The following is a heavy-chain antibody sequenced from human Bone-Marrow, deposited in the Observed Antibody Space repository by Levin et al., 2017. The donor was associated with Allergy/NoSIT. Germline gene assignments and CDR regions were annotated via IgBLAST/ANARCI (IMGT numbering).Heavy chain of an antibody. V-gene: IGHV3-21*01. J-gene: IGHJ4*02. D-gene: IGHD2-2*01. CDR3: AKDEGPFSSSFAFDC. CDR1: GFNFASYG. Sequence: GESLKISCAASGFNFASYGMNWVRQAPGKGLEWVSSISGTGRHIYLADSLKGRFTISRDNAKNSLSPQMNNLRVEDTAVFYCAKDEGPFSSSFAFDCWGQGALVTVSS. CDR2: ISGTGRHI.